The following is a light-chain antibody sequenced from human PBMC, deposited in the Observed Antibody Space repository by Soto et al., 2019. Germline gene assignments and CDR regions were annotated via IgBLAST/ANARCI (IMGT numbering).Light chain of an antibody. Sequence: DFVMTQSPESLSVSLGERATITCRSSRSVFYSLNNKNYLAGYQKKPGQPLRLLISSASTRESGVPDRFSGSGSGTDFTLPIDSLRAEDVAVYYCQHYYEFPYTFGQGTNLEIK. V-gene: IGKV4-1*01. CDR1: RSVFYSLNNKNY. J-gene: IGKJ2*01. CDR3: QHYYEFPYT. CDR2: SAS.